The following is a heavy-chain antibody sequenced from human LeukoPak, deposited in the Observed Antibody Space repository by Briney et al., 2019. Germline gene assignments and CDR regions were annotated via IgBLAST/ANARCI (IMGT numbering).Heavy chain of an antibody. V-gene: IGHV3-15*01. CDR1: GFIFSKAW. D-gene: IGHD3-16*01. J-gene: IGHJ4*02. Sequence: GGSLRLSCAASGFIFSKAWMAWVRQAPGKGLEWVGHIKTEAEDGTTDYAAPVKGRFTISRDDAKSTLYLQMNSLNTEDTAVYFCTSALNLVLGELLGYWGQGTLVSVSS. CDR2: IKTEAEDGTT. CDR3: TSALNLVLGELLGY.